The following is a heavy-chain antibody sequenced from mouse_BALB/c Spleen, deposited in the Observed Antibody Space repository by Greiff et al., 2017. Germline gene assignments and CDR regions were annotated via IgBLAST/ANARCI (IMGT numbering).Heavy chain of an antibody. Sequence: QVQLKQSGAELVRPGVSVKISCKGSGYTFTDYAMHWVKQSHAKSLEWIGVISTYYGDASYNQKFKGKATMTVDKSSSTAYMELARLTSEDSAIYYCARSTDGNYVYYFDYWGQGTTLTVSS. V-gene: IGHV1S137*01. J-gene: IGHJ2*01. D-gene: IGHD2-1*01. CDR1: GYTFTDYA. CDR3: ARSTDGNYVYYFDY. CDR2: ISTYYGDA.